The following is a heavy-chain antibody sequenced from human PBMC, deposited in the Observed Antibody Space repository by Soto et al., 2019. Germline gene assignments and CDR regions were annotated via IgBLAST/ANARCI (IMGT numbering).Heavy chain of an antibody. J-gene: IGHJ4*02. V-gene: IGHV4-59*01. D-gene: IGHD1-26*01. CDR1: GGSISSYY. CDR2: IYYSGST. CDR3: ARDGGVGAIDY. Sequence: PSETLSLTCTVSGGSISSYYWSWIRQPPGKGLEWIGYIYYSGSTNHNPSLKSRVTISVDTSKNQFSLKLSSVTAADTAVYYCARDGGVGAIDYWGQGTLVTVS.